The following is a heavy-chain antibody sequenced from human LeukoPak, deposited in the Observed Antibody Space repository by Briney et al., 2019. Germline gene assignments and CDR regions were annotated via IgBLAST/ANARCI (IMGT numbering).Heavy chain of an antibody. CDR3: ATPPGSRAQRRDYYYYGMDV. Sequence: GASVKVSCKVSGYTLTELSMHWVRQAPGKGLEWMGGFDPEDGETIYAQKFQGRVTKTEDTSTDTAYMELSSLRSEDTAVYYCATPPGSRAQRRDYYYYGMDVWGQGTTVTVSS. D-gene: IGHD2-2*01. CDR2: FDPEDGET. CDR1: GYTLTELS. V-gene: IGHV1-24*01. J-gene: IGHJ6*02.